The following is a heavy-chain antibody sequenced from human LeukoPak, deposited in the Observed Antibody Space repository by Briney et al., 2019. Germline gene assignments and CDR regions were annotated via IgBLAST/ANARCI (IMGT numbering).Heavy chain of an antibody. Sequence: GGSLRLSCAASGFTFSSYSMNWVRQAPGKGLEWVSSISSSSSYIYYADSVKGRFTISRDNAKNSLYLQMNSLRAEDTAEYYCARDQGGYCSSTSCYTVYWGQGTLVTVSS. V-gene: IGHV3-21*01. D-gene: IGHD2-2*02. CDR3: ARDQGGYCSSTSCYTVY. CDR1: GFTFSSYS. CDR2: ISSSSSYI. J-gene: IGHJ4*02.